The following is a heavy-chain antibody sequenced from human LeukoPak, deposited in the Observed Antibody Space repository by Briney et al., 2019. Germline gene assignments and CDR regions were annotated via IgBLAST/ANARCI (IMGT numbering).Heavy chain of an antibody. V-gene: IGHV4-61*01. CDR3: ARGPPYYDFWSGYYTDYYYYMDV. CDR1: GGSVSSGSYY. D-gene: IGHD3-3*01. CDR2: IYYSGST. J-gene: IGHJ6*03. Sequence: SETLSLTCTVSGGSVSSGSYYWSWIRQPPGKGLEWIGYIYYSGSTNYNPSLKSRVTISVDTSKNQFSLKLSSVTAADTAVYYCARGPPYYDFWSGYYTDYYYYMDVWGKGTTVTVSS.